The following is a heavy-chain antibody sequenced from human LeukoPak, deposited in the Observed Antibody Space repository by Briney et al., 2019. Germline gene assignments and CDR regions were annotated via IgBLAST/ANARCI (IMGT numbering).Heavy chain of an antibody. CDR2: IYYSGTT. J-gene: IGHJ4*02. V-gene: IGHV4-59*01. D-gene: IGHD3-3*01. CDR3: ARLRSGYIYYFDY. CDR1: GGSISSYH. Sequence: SETLSLTCTVSGGSISSYHWSWIRQPPGKGLEWIGYIYYSGTTNYNPSLKSRVTISVDTSKNQFSLKLSSVTAADTAVYYCARLRSGYIYYFDYWGQGTLVTVSS.